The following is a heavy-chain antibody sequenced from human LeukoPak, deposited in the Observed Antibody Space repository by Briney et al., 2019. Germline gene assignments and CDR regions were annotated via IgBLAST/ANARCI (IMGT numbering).Heavy chain of an antibody. Sequence: GGSLRLSCAASGFTFSSYAMSWVRQAPGKGLEWVSAISGSGGGTYYADSVKGRFTISRDNSKNTLYLQMNSLRAEDTAVYYCAKVQTMIAAGSGAFDIWGQGTMVTVSS. V-gene: IGHV3-23*01. CDR1: GFTFSSYA. J-gene: IGHJ3*02. D-gene: IGHD3-22*01. CDR3: AKVQTMIAAGSGAFDI. CDR2: ISGSGGGT.